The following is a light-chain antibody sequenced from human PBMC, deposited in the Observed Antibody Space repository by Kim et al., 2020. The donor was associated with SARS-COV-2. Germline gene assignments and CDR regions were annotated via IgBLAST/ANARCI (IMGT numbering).Light chain of an antibody. V-gene: IGLV6-57*03. CDR3: QSYDSSNVV. J-gene: IGLJ2*01. CDR2: EDN. CDR1: MGSVASNY. Sequence: GKTVTSTWTRRMGSVASNYVRWYQQRPGSAPTTVIYEDNQSPSGVPDRFSGSIDSSSNSASLTISGLKTEDEADYYCQSYDSSNVVFGGGTQLTVL.